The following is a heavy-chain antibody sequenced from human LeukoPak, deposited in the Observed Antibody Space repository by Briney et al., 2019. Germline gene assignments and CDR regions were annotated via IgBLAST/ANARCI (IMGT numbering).Heavy chain of an antibody. CDR1: GGSISSGGYY. CDR3: AREGIAAPFDY. CDR2: IYYSGST. Sequence: SETLPLTCTVSGGSISSGGYYWSWLRQHPGKGLEWIGNIYYSGSTYYNPSLKSRVTISVDTSKNQFSLKLSSVTAADTAVYYCAREGIAAPFDYWGQGTLVTVSS. J-gene: IGHJ4*02. D-gene: IGHD6-13*01. V-gene: IGHV4-31*03.